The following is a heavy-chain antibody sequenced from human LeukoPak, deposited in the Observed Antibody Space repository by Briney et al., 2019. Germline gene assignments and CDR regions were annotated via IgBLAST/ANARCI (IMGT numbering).Heavy chain of an antibody. CDR1: GFSVTNNY. J-gene: IGHJ6*02. CDR2: IWYDGSNK. Sequence: GGSLRLSCAVSGFSVTNNYMSWVRQAPGKGLEWVAVIWYDGSNKYYADSVKGRFTISRDNSKNTLYLQMNSLRAEDTAVYYCARGKGGYGPRAYGMDVWGQGTTVTVSS. V-gene: IGHV3-33*08. D-gene: IGHD5-12*01. CDR3: ARGKGGYGPRAYGMDV.